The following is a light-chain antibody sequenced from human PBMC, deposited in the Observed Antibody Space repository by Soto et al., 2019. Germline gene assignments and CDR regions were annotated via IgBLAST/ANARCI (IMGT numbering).Light chain of an antibody. CDR2: WAS. CDR1: QSVLYSSNNKNY. J-gene: IGKJ1*01. Sequence: DIVMTQSPDSLAVSLGERATINCKSSQSVLYSSNNKNYLAWYQQKPGQPPKLLIYWASTRESGVPDRVSGSGSGTDFTLTISSLQAEDVALYYCQQYYTTPLTFGQGTKLDIK. V-gene: IGKV4-1*01. CDR3: QQYYTTPLT.